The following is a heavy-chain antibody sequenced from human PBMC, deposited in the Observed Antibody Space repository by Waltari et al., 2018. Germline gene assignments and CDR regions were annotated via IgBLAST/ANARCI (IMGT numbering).Heavy chain of an antibody. D-gene: IGHD1-1*01. V-gene: IGHV1-69-2*01. CDR3: ATVSSVYNSKPDY. CDR2: VDPEYGET. CDR1: GYTFTDYY. J-gene: IGHJ4*02. Sequence: EVQLVQSGAEVKKPGATVKISCTASGYTFTDYYMHWLQQATGKGLEWMGRVDPEYGETIYAEKFQVRVTITAYTSTDTAYMGLSSLRSEDTAVYYCATVSSVYNSKPDYWGQGTLVTVSS.